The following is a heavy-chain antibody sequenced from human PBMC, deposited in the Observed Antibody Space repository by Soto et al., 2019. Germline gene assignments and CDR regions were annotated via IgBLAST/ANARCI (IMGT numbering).Heavy chain of an antibody. CDR1: GGSISSSDYY. J-gene: IGHJ4*02. V-gene: IGHV4-39*01. D-gene: IGHD5-18*01. CDR2: IYYSGSA. Sequence: QLQLQESGPGLVKPSETLSLTCTVSGGSISSSDYYWGWIRQPPGKGLEWIGNIYYSGSASYNPSLKSRVTISVDTSTNRVSLKLSSVTAADTAVYICVSGYPCVGFDYWGQGTRVTVSS. CDR3: VSGYPCVGFDY.